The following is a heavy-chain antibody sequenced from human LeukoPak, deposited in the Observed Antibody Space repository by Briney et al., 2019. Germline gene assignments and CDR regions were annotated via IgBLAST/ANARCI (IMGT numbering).Heavy chain of an antibody. J-gene: IGHJ2*01. D-gene: IGHD6-13*01. V-gene: IGHV4-59*08. Sequence: SETLSLTGTASGVPITSYYVSWVRQPPAKGLEWIAYVYNSGSTNYNPSLKSRVTISVDTSKNQFSLKLNYVTAADTAVYFCARLALVAGGPAYHYFDLWGHGTLVTVSS. CDR3: ARLALVAGGPAYHYFDL. CDR2: VYNSGST. CDR1: GVPITSYY.